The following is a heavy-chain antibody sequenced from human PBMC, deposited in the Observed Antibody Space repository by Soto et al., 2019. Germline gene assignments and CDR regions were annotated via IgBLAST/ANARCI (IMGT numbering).Heavy chain of an antibody. D-gene: IGHD1-26*01. V-gene: IGHV3-13*04. Sequence: GGSLRLSCAASGFTFSNYDMHWVRQGRGKGLEWVSGIGKAGDTYYVGSVRGRFTTSRENAKNSLYLQMNSLRAGDTAVYYCVRDDIGLGIDYWGLGT. CDR2: IGKAGDT. CDR3: VRDDIGLGIDY. J-gene: IGHJ4*02. CDR1: GFTFSNYD.